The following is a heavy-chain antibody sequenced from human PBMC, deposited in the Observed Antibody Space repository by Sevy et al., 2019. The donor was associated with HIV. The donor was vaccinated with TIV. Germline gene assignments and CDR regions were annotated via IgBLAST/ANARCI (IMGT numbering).Heavy chain of an antibody. CDR2: LYYGGRT. CDR3: ARDSIADRSWYFDL. D-gene: IGHD6-6*01. J-gene: IGHJ2*01. Sequence: SETLSLTCTVSGASISNYYWSWIRQPPGKGLEWIAYLYYGGRTNYNPSLKSRVTISVDKSKNQFSLKLISVTAADTAVYYCARDSIADRSWYFDLWGRGTLVTVSS. V-gene: IGHV4-59*01. CDR1: GASISNYY.